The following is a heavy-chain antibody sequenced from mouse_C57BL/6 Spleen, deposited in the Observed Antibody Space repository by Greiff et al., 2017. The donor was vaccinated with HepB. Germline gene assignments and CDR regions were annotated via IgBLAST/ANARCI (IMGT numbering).Heavy chain of an antibody. CDR2: IYPRSGNT. CDR1: GYTFTSYG. CDR3: ARRDDGYYRSYAMDY. J-gene: IGHJ4*01. D-gene: IGHD2-3*01. V-gene: IGHV1-81*01. Sequence: QVQLQQSGAELARPGASVKLSCKASGYTFTSYGISWVKQRTGQGLEWIGEIYPRSGNTYYNEKFKGKATLTADKSSSTAYMELRSLTSEDSAVYFCARRDDGYYRSYAMDYWGQGTSVTVSS.